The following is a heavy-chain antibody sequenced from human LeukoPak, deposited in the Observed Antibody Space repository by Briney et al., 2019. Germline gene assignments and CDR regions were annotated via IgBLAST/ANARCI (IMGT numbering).Heavy chain of an antibody. CDR3: ARHEDWSGSYYDY. Sequence: RPSEILSLTCTVSGGSISSGGYYWSWIRQPPGKGLEWIGYIYHSGSTYYNPSLKSRVTISVDRSKNQFSLKLSSVTAADTAVYYCARHEDWSGSYYDYWGQGTLVTVSS. CDR1: GGSISSGGYY. J-gene: IGHJ4*02. CDR2: IYHSGST. V-gene: IGHV4-30-2*01. D-gene: IGHD1-26*01.